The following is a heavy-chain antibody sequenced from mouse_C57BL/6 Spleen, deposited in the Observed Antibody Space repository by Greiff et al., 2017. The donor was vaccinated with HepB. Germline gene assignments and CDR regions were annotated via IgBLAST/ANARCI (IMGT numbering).Heavy chain of an antibody. Sequence: QVQLQQPGTELVKPGASVKLSCKASGYTFTSYWMHWVKQRPGQGLEWIGNINPSTGGTNYNEKFKSKATLTVAKSSSTAYMQLSSLTSADSAVYYCASRDYGWTWFAYWGQGTLVTVAA. CDR3: ASRDYGWTWFAY. J-gene: IGHJ3*01. D-gene: IGHD1-2*01. V-gene: IGHV1-53*01. CDR1: GYTFTSYW. CDR2: INPSTGGT.